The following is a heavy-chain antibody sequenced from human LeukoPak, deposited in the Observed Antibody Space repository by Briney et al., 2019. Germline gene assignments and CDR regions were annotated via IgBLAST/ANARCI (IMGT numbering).Heavy chain of an antibody. CDR1: GYTLTELS. J-gene: IGHJ4*02. Sequence: ASVKVSCKVSGYTLTELSMHWVRQAPGKGLEWMGGFDPEDGETIYAQKFQGRVTMTEDTSTDTAYMELSSLRSEDTAVYYCARDVKYYFGLGSYQWGQGALVTVSS. V-gene: IGHV1-24*01. CDR2: FDPEDGET. D-gene: IGHD3-10*01. CDR3: ARDVKYYFGLGSYQ.